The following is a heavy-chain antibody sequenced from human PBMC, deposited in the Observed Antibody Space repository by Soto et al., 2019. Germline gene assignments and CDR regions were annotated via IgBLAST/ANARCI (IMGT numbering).Heavy chain of an antibody. D-gene: IGHD1-7*01. CDR2: ICHSGST. CDR3: AGYNWNYYFDP. Sequence: SETLSLTCTVSGGSVRGGSYYWAWLRQPPGKGLEWIGHICHSGSTIYNPSLKSRVTISIDTSKSQFTLNLNSMTDADTAVYYCAGYNWNYYFDPWGQGTLVTVSS. CDR1: GGSVRGGSYY. V-gene: IGHV4-61*01. J-gene: IGHJ5*02.